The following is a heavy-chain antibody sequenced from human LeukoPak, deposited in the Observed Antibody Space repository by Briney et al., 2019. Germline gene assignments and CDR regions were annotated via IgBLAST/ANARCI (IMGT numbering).Heavy chain of an antibody. D-gene: IGHD3-22*01. CDR1: GFTFSSYA. CDR2: ISYDGSNK. V-gene: IGHV3-30-3*01. J-gene: IGHJ4*02. CDR3: ARARHYYDSSGAPFDY. Sequence: GRSLRLSCAASGFTFSSYAMHWVRQAPGKGQEWVAVISYDGSNKYYADSVKGRFTISRDNSKNTLYLQMNSLRAEDTAVYYCARARHYYDSSGAPFDYWGQGTLVTVSS.